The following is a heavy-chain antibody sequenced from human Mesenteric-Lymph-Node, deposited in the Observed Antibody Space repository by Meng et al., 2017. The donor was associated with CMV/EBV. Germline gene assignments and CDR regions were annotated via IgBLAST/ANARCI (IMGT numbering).Heavy chain of an antibody. CDR3: ASTYCYSTNCFSSAADY. CDR2: INPNSGDT. CDR1: YTFTGYY. J-gene: IGHJ4*02. Sequence: YTFTGYYIKWVQQAPGQGLEWMGRINPNSGDTNYAQEFQGRVTMTRDTSISTAYMELSRLTSGDTAVYYCASTYCYSTNCFSSAADYWGQGTLVTVSS. V-gene: IGHV1-2*06. D-gene: IGHD2-2*01.